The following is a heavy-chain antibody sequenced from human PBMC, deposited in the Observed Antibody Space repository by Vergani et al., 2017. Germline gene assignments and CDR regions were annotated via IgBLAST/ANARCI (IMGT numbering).Heavy chain of an antibody. CDR3: ARDSRYWSGGSCFPYCMDG. V-gene: IGHV4-39*07. Sequence: QLQLQESGPGLVKPSETLSLTCTVSGGSISSSSYYWGWIRQPPGKGLEWIGSIYYSGSTYYNPSLKSRVTISVDTSKNPFSLKLSSVTAADTAVYYRARDSRYWSGGSCFPYCMDGWGQGTTVTVSS. CDR2: IYYSGST. CDR1: GGSISSSSYY. J-gene: IGHJ6*02. D-gene: IGHD2-15*01.